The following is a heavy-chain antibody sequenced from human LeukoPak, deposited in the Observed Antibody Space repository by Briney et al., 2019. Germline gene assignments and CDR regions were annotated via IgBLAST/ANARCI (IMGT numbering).Heavy chain of an antibody. CDR2: ISSSSSTI. CDR3: ARGVAAAGRLVDY. V-gene: IGHV3-48*02. CDR1: GFTFSSYN. Sequence: GGSLRLSCAASGFTFSSYNMNWVPQAPGKGLEWVLYISSSSSTIYYADSGKGRFTISRDNAKNSLYLQMNSLRDEDTAVYYCARGVAAAGRLVDYWGQGTLVTVSS. D-gene: IGHD6-13*01. J-gene: IGHJ4*02.